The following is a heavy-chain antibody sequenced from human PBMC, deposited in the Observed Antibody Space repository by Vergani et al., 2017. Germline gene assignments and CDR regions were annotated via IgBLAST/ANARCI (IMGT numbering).Heavy chain of an antibody. CDR3: AYEAYCGGDCYSNY. D-gene: IGHD2-21*02. V-gene: IGHV1-69*11. CDR1: GGTFSSYA. Sequence: QVQLVQSGAEVKKPGSSVKVSCKASGGTFSSYAISWVRQAPGQGLEWMGRIIPILGTANYAQKFQGRVTITADESTSTAYMELSSLRSEDTAVYYCAYEAYCGGDCYSNYWGQGTLVTVSS. J-gene: IGHJ4*02. CDR2: IIPILGTA.